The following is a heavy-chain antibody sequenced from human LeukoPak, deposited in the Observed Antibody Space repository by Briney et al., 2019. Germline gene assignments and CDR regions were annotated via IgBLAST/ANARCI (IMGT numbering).Heavy chain of an antibody. V-gene: IGHV3-48*01. CDR2: ISGHSSTI. D-gene: IGHD3-22*01. Sequence: GGSLRLSCATSGFTFSSYSMNWVRQAPGKGLEWISYISGHSSTIYFADSVKGRFTISRDNSKNTLYLQMNSLRAEDTAVYYCAKDGLCYYDSSGYYCVSDYWGQGTLVTVSS. CDR1: GFTFSSYS. CDR3: AKDGLCYYDSSGYYCVSDY. J-gene: IGHJ4*02.